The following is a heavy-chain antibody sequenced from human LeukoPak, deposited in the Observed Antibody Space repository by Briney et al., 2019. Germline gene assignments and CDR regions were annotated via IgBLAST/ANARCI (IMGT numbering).Heavy chain of an antibody. CDR2: ISSTSGYI. CDR3: AKDRLKFSYYYYMDV. CDR1: GFTFSDYH. Sequence: GGSLRLSCAASGFTFSDYHISWVRQAPGKGLEWVSSISSTSGYIYYADSMKGRFSISRDNAKNSLYLQMNSLRAEDTALYYCAKDRLKFSYYYYMDVWGKGTTVTISS. V-gene: IGHV3-21*04. J-gene: IGHJ6*03.